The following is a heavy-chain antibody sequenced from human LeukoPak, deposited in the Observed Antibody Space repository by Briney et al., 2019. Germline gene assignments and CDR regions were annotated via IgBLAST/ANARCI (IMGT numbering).Heavy chain of an antibody. CDR2: ISSSGSAI. D-gene: IGHD2-15*01. CDR1: GFPLSSYS. CDR3: VRVKGSYFDY. V-gene: IGHV3-48*01. J-gene: IGHJ4*02. Sequence: GGSLRLSCAASGFPLSSYSINWARQAPGKGLEWVSYISSSGSAIYYVDSVKGRFTVSRDNAKNYLFLQMNSPRAEDTAVYYCVRVKGSYFDYWGQGALVTVSS.